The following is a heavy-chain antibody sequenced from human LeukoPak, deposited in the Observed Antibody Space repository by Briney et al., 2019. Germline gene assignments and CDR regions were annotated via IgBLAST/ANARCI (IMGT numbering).Heavy chain of an antibody. CDR2: IYYSGST. CDR1: GGSISSGDYY. V-gene: IGHV4-30-4*01. Sequence: PSETLSLTCTVSGGSISSGDYYWSWIRQPPGKGLEWIGYIYYSGSTYYNPSLKSRVTISVDTSENQFSLKLSSVTAADTAVYYCARVVPAAIFDYWGQGTLVTVSS. D-gene: IGHD2-2*01. J-gene: IGHJ4*02. CDR3: ARVVPAAIFDY.